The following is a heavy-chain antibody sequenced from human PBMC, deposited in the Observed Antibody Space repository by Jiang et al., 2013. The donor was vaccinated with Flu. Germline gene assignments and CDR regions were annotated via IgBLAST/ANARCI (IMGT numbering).Heavy chain of an antibody. V-gene: IGHV3-23*01. D-gene: IGHD3-22*01. CDR3: AKEEYYDRSGYYSDYFDY. CDR2: ITGSGNST. Sequence: GLVQSGGSLRLSCGASGVTFSNFAMNWVRQAPGKGLEWVSAITGSGNSTFYADSVKGRFTISRDNSRNTLYLEMHSLRVEDTALYYCAKEEYYDRSGYYSDYFDYWGQGAQVTVSS. CDR1: GVTFSNFA. J-gene: IGHJ4*02.